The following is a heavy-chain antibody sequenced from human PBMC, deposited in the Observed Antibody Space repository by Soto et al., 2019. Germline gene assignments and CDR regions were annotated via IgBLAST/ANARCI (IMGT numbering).Heavy chain of an antibody. CDR1: GGTFSSYA. CDR2: IIPIFGTA. Sequence: SVKASCKASGGTFSSYAISWVRQAPGQGLEWMGGIIPIFGTANYAQKFQGRVTITADESTSTAYMELSSLRSEDTAVYYCARDRMAKIYYYYCMDVWGQGITVTVSS. D-gene: IGHD5-12*01. J-gene: IGHJ6*02. CDR3: ARDRMAKIYYYYCMDV. V-gene: IGHV1-69*13.